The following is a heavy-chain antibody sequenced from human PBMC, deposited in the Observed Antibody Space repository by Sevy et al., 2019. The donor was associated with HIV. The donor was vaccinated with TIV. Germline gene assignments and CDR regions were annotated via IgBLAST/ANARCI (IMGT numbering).Heavy chain of an antibody. V-gene: IGHV4-38-2*02. Sequence: SETLCLTCSVSGYSISSGYFWGWIRQPPGMGLEWIGSIYHSGSTYYNPSLKSRVTLSVDTSKNQFSLKLSSVTAADTAVYYCARGRGYCSGGYCNWFDPWGQGTLVTVSS. CDR1: GYSISSGYF. CDR3: ARGRGYCSGGYCNWFDP. CDR2: IYHSGST. J-gene: IGHJ5*02. D-gene: IGHD2-15*01.